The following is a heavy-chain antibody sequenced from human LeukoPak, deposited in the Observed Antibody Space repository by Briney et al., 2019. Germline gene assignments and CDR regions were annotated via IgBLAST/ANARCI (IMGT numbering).Heavy chain of an antibody. CDR2: IIGGGEST. J-gene: IGHJ4*02. D-gene: IGHD3-22*01. V-gene: IGHV3-23*01. Sequence: GGSLRLSCAASGFTFSSYAMSWVRQAPGKGLEWVSGIIGGGESTLYADSVKGRFTISRDISKSTLYLQVNNLRAEDTAIYYCARGGSHERIGYSRYFDYWGQGTLVAVSS. CDR3: ARGGSHERIGYSRYFDY. CDR1: GFTFSSYA.